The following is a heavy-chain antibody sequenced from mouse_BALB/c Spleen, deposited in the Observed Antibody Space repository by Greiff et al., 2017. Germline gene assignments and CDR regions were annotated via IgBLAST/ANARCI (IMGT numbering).Heavy chain of an antibody. CDR1: GYTFTSYW. CDR2: INPSTGYT. Sequence: VQLQQSGAELAKPGASVKMSCKASGYTFTSYWMHWVKQRPGQGLEWIGYINPSTGYTEYNQKFKDKATLTADKSSSTAYMQLSSLTSEDSAVYYCARRGTVVGVDYWGQGTSVTVSS. CDR3: ARRGTVVGVDY. V-gene: IGHV1-7*01. D-gene: IGHD1-1*01. J-gene: IGHJ4*01.